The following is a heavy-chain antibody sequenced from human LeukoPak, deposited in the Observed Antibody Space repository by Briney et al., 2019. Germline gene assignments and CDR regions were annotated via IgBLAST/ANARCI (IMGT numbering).Heavy chain of an antibody. CDR3: ARGEIVGANPYGMDV. J-gene: IGHJ6*02. CDR2: IKQDGSEK. D-gene: IGHD1-26*01. CDR1: GFTFSSYW. V-gene: IGHV3-7*01. Sequence: GGSLRLSCAVSGFTFSSYWMSWVRQAPGKGLEWVANIKQDGSEKYYVDSVKGRFTISRDNAKNSLYLQMNSLRAEDTAVYYCARGEIVGANPYGMDVWGQGTTVTVSS.